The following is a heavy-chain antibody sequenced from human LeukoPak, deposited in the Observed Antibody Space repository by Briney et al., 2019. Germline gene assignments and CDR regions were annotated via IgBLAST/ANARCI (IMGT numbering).Heavy chain of an antibody. CDR3: ARESSGWFSGGAFDI. CDR2: IYSGGST. J-gene: IGHJ3*02. CDR1: GFTFSDYY. V-gene: IGHV3-53*01. D-gene: IGHD6-19*01. Sequence: GGSLRLSCAASGFTFSDYYMSWIRQAPGKGLEWVSVIYSGGSTYYADSVKGRFTISRDNSKNTLYLQMNSLRAEDTAVYYCARESSGWFSGGAFDIWGQGTMVTVSS.